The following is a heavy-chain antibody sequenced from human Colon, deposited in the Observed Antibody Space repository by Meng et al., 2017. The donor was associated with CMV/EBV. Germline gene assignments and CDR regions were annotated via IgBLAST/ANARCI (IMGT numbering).Heavy chain of an antibody. CDR1: CDGFTSYG. Sequence: QLQSGAEVQVTAAAVLVSPRAACDGFTSYGISCGRHASGQGREWMRWNSGSTGYTNRAQKLEGRVTITADTSKSTAYLALTSLTANDTAVYYCARGRPSWSGVFDYWGQGALVTVSS. D-gene: IGHD6-13*01. J-gene: IGHJ4*02. CDR3: ARGRPSWSGVFDY. V-gene: IGHV1-18*01. CDR2: NSGSTGYT.